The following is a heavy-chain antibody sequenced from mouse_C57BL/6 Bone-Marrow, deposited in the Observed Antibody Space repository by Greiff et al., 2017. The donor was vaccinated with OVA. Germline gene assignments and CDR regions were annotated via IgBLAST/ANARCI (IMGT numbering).Heavy chain of an antibody. CDR3: ARERKSSSYAMDY. V-gene: IGHV1-19*01. CDR2: INPYNGGT. D-gene: IGHD1-3*01. CDR1: GYTFTDYY. Sequence: VQLQQSGPVLVKPGASVKMSCKASGYTFTDYYMNWVKQSHGKSLEWIGVINPYNGGTSYNQKFKSKATMTVDKSSSTSYMQLSSLTSEDSAVYYCARERKSSSYAMDYWGQGTSVTVSS. J-gene: IGHJ4*01.